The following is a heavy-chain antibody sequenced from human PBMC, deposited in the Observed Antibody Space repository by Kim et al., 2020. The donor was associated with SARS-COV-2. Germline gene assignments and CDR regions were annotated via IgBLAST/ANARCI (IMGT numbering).Heavy chain of an antibody. J-gene: IGHJ4*02. CDR2: IYYSGST. V-gene: IGHV4-31*03. CDR3: ARAVGWSTPFVDY. D-gene: IGHD6-19*01. Sequence: SETLSLTCTVSGGSISSGGYYWSWIRQHPGKGLEWIGYIYYSGSTYYNPSLKSRVTISVDTSKNQFSLKLSSVTAADTAVYYCARAVGWSTPFVDYWGQGTLVTVSS. CDR1: GGSISSGGYY.